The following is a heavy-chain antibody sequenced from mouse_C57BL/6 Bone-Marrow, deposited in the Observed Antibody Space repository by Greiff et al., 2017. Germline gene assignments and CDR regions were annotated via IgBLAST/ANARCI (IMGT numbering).Heavy chain of an antibody. Sequence: VKLVESGAELARPGASVKLSCKASGYTFTSYGISWVKQRTGQGLEWIGEIYPRSGNTYYNEKFKGKATLTADKSSSTAYMELRSLTSEDSAVYFCAREDYSNRFAYWGQGTLVTVSA. V-gene: IGHV1-81*01. CDR3: AREDYSNRFAY. D-gene: IGHD2-5*01. J-gene: IGHJ3*01. CDR2: IYPRSGNT. CDR1: GYTFTSYG.